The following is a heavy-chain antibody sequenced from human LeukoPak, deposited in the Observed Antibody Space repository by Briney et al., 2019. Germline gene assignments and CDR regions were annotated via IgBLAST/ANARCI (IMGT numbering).Heavy chain of an antibody. V-gene: IGHV3-30*19. CDR3: ARGKYYYDSSGPEYFQH. J-gene: IGHJ1*01. CDR1: SGFAASGFTFSTFG. Sequence: GGSLRLSCAASGFAASGFTFSTFGMHWVRQAPGKGLEWVAVISHDGSNKKYADSVKGRFTISRDNSKNTLYLQMNSLRVEDTAVYYCARGKYYYDSSGPEYFQHWGQGTLVTVSS. CDR2: ISHDGSNK. D-gene: IGHD3-22*01.